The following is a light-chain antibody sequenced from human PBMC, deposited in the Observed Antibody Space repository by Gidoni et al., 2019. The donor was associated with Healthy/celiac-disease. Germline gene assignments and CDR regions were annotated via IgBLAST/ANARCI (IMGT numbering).Light chain of an antibody. J-gene: IGKJ4*01. CDR3: QQSDSTPLT. CDR2: AAS. CDR1: QSITSY. Sequence: IQLTKSPSSLSASVGDRVTITCRSSQSITSYLNWYQQKPGKAPKLLTYAASSLQSGVPSRFSGSGSGTDFTLTISSLQPEDFATYYCQQSDSTPLTFGGGTKVEIK. V-gene: IGKV1-39*01.